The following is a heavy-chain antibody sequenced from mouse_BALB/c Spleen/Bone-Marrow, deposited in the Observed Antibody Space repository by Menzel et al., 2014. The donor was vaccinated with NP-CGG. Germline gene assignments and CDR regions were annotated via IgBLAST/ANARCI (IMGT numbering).Heavy chain of an antibody. J-gene: IGHJ2*01. D-gene: IGHD1-1*01. CDR3: ARYYYGSSYFDY. CDR1: GFNIKDTY. CDR2: IDPANGNT. Sequence: QQSGAELVKPCASVKLSCTASGFNIKDTYMHWVKQRPEQGLEWIGRIDPANGNTKYDPKFQGKATITADTSSNTAYLQLSSLTSEDTAVYYCARYYYGSSYFDYWGQGTTLIVSS. V-gene: IGHV14-3*02.